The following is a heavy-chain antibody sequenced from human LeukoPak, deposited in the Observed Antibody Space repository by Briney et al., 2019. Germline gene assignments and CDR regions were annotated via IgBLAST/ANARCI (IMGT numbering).Heavy chain of an antibody. V-gene: IGHV3-21*01. CDR1: GCTFSSYS. Sequence: GGSLRLSCAASGCTFSSYSMNWVRQAPGKGLEWVSSISSSSSYIYYADSVKGRFTISRDNAKNSLYLQMNSLRAEDTAVYYCAREGPYGDYGADYWGQGTLVTVSS. CDR3: AREGPYGDYGADY. J-gene: IGHJ4*02. CDR2: ISSSSSYI. D-gene: IGHD4-17*01.